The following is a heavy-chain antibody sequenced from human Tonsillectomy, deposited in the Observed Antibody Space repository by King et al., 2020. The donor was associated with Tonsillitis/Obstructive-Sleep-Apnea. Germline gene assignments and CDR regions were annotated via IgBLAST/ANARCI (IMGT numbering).Heavy chain of an antibody. CDR1: GFRLSNFW. D-gene: IGHD6-19*01. CDR3: ARDDTRAVNGWYDALDF. CDR2: ISEDGSQT. Sequence: VKLVESGGGLVHPGESLRLSCAASGFRLSNFWMTWVRQAPGKGLEWVANISEDGSQTNYVDSVKGRFTISRDNAKNSVYLQLNSLRAGDTALYYCARDDTRAVNGWYDALDFWGQGTMVTVSS. V-gene: IGHV3-7*01. J-gene: IGHJ3*01.